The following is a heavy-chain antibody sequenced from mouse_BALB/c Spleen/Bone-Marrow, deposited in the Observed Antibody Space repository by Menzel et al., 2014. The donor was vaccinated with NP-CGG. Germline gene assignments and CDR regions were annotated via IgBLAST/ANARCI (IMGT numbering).Heavy chain of an antibody. J-gene: IGHJ3*01. CDR3: ARSAY. CDR2: INPSTGYT. Sequence: QVQLKQSGAELAKPGASVKMSCKASGYTFXSYWMHRVKQRPGQGLEWIGYINPSTGYTEYNQKFKDKATLTADKSSSTAYMQLSSLTSEDSAVYYCARSAYWGQGTLVTVSA. V-gene: IGHV1-7*01. CDR1: GYTFXSYW.